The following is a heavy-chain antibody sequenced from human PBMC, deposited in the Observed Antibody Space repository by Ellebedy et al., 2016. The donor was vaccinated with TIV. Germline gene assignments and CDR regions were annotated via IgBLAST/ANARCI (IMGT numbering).Heavy chain of an antibody. V-gene: IGHV1-8*01. Sequence: AASVKVSCKTSGYTFSPYDIYWVRQAPGQGLEWLGWMNPSSCNPGYAQKFQGRVTMTRDTAIRTAYMELSGLKYDDTAVYYCARGPSSSWSRGWEDPWGQGTLVTVSS. CDR3: ARGPSSSWSRGWEDP. J-gene: IGHJ5*02. D-gene: IGHD6-13*01. CDR1: GYTFSPYD. CDR2: MNPSSCNP.